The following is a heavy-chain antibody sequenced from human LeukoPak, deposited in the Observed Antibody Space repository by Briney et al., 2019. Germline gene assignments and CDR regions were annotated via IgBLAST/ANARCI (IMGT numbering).Heavy chain of an antibody. Sequence: ASVNVSCKASGYTFTSYDINWVRQAPGQGLEWMGWMDPNRGNTGYAQKFQGRVTMTRSTSVNTAYMELSSLTSEDTAVYYCARGLSRCSSGNCYEPNWLDSWDQGTLVTVSS. CDR3: ARGLSRCSSGNCYEPNWLDS. J-gene: IGHJ5*01. V-gene: IGHV1-8*02. CDR2: MDPNRGNT. D-gene: IGHD2-2*01. CDR1: GYTFTSYD.